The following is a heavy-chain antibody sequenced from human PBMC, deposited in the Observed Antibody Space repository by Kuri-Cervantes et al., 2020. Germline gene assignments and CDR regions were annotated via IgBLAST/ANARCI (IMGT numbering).Heavy chain of an antibody. Sequence: SVKVSCKASGGTFSSYAISWVRQAPGQGLEWMGGIIPIFGTANYAQKFQGRVTITTDESTSTAYTELSSLRSEDTAVYYCARGDLQGDYYDSSGGYFDYWGQGTLVTVSS. J-gene: IGHJ4*02. CDR3: ARGDLQGDYYDSSGGYFDY. V-gene: IGHV1-69*05. CDR2: IIPIFGTA. D-gene: IGHD3-22*01. CDR1: GGTFSSYA.